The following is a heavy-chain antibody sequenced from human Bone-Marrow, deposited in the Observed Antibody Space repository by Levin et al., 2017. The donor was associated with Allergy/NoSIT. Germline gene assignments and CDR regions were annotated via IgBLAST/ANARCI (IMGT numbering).Heavy chain of an antibody. CDR1: GITISSNY. CDR2: INQDGSQK. D-gene: IGHD3-16*01. V-gene: IGHV3-7*01. CDR3: ARDLWPEDY. Sequence: GGSLRLSCVATGITISSNYMSWVRQAPGKGLEWVANINQDGSQKYYVDSVKGRFTISRDNAKNSLFLQMNSLRAEDTAVYYCARDLWPEDYWGQGTLVTVSS. J-gene: IGHJ4*02.